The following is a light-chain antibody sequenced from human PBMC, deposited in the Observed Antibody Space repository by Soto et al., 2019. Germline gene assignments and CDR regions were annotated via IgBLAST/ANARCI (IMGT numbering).Light chain of an antibody. V-gene: IGKV3-20*01. CDR3: QQYGNSIPIT. Sequence: VVLTHSPGTLSFPPGEIAALSFRAVQSVSTSFLAWYQQKPGQAPRLLIYGAFSRATGIPDGFSGSGSGTDFTLTISRLEPEDFAVYYCQQYGNSIPITFGQGTRLEIK. CDR1: QSVSTSF. J-gene: IGKJ5*01. CDR2: GAF.